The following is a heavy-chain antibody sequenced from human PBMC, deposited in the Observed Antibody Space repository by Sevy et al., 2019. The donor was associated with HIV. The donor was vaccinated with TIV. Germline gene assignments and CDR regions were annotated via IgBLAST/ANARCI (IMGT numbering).Heavy chain of an antibody. J-gene: IGHJ4*02. CDR3: STDDLISY. V-gene: IGHV3-15*01. Sequence: GGSLRLSCAASGFTVSSDYMTWVRQAPGKGLEWVGHIKSITDGGAADYAAPVKSRFTISRHDSKNTLYLHMNSLKAEDTAVYYCSTDDLISYWGRGTLVTVSS. CDR1: GFTVSSDY. CDR2: IKSITDGGAA.